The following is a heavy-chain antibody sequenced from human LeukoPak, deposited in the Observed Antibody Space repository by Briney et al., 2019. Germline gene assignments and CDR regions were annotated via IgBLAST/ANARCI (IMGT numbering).Heavy chain of an antibody. V-gene: IGHV1-69*04. Sequence: SVKVSCKASGGTFSSYAISWVRQAPGQGLEWMGRIIPILGIANYAQKFQGRVTITADKSTSTAYMELSSLRSEDTAVYYCARGGTYYYDSGGYYYFDYWGQGTLVTVSS. CDR2: IIPILGIA. J-gene: IGHJ4*02. CDR3: ARGGTYYYDSGGYYYFDY. CDR1: GGTFSSYA. D-gene: IGHD3-22*01.